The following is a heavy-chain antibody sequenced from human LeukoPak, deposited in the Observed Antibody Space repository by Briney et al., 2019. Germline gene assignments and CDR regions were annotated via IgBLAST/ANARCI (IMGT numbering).Heavy chain of an antibody. J-gene: IGHJ4*02. CDR2: IKSKTDGGTT. CDR3: TTYQYSGTMTFDH. D-gene: IGHD3-22*01. CDR1: GFTFSNAW. Sequence: GGSLRLSCAASGFTFSNAWMNWVRQAPGKGLEWGGRIKSKTDGGTTDYAAPVKGRFTISRDDSKNTLYLQMNSLKTEDTAIYYCTTYQYSGTMTFDHWGQRTLVTVSS. V-gene: IGHV3-15*01.